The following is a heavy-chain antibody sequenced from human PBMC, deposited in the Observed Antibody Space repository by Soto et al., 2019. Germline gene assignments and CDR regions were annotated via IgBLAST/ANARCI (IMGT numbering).Heavy chain of an antibody. D-gene: IGHD6-13*01. CDR3: ARDMGSSWYGDYYYGMDV. Sequence: PGGSLRLSCAASGFTFSSYAMHWVRQAPGKGLEWVAVISYDGSNKYYADSVKGRFTISRDNSKNTLYLQMNSLRAEDTAVYYCARDMGSSWYGDYYYGMDVWGQGTTVTVSS. CDR1: GFTFSSYA. V-gene: IGHV3-30-3*01. CDR2: ISYDGSNK. J-gene: IGHJ6*02.